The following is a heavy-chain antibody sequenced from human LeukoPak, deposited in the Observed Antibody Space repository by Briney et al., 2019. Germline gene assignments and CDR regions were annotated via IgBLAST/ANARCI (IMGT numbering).Heavy chain of an antibody. CDR3: AKDPSFLGIAVAGTKFDY. D-gene: IGHD6-19*01. CDR1: GFTFSSYA. Sequence: GGSLRLSCAACGFTFSSYAMSWARQAPGKGLEWVSAISCSCGSTYYADSVKGRFTISRDNSKNTLYLQMNSLRAEDTAVYYCAKDPSFLGIAVAGTKFDYWGQGTLVTVSS. V-gene: IGHV3-23*01. J-gene: IGHJ4*02. CDR2: ISCSCGST.